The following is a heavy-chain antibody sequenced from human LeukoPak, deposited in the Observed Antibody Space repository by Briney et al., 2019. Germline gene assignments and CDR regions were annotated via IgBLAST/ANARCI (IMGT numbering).Heavy chain of an antibody. V-gene: IGHV1-18*01. CDR2: ISAYNGNT. J-gene: IGHJ4*02. CDR3: ARDGLDCGGDCSYYFDY. Sequence: ASVKVSCKASGYTFTSYGISWVRQAPGQGLEWMGWISAYNGNTNYAQKLQGRVTMTTDTSTSTAYMELRSPRSDDTAVYYCARDGLDCGGDCSYYFDYWGQGTLVTVSS. D-gene: IGHD2-21*02. CDR1: GYTFTSYG.